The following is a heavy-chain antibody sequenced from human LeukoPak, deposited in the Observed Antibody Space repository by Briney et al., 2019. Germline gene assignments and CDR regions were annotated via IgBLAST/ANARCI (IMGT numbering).Heavy chain of an antibody. Sequence: SVKFSCKASGYTFTSYGISWVRQAPGQGLEWMGWISAYNGNTNYAQKLQGRVTMTTDTSTSTAYMELRSLRSDDTAVYYCARQRRGYSGYGPDYWGQGTLVTVSS. V-gene: IGHV1-18*01. CDR1: GYTFTSYG. D-gene: IGHD5-12*01. CDR3: ARQRRGYSGYGPDY. CDR2: ISAYNGNT. J-gene: IGHJ4*02.